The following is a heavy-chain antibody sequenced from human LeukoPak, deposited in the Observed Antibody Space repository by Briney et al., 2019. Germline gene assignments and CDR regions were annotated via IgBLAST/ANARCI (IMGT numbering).Heavy chain of an antibody. V-gene: IGHV3-9*01. D-gene: IGHD3-10*01. CDR1: GFTFDDYA. Sequence: GGSLRLSCASSGFTFDDYAMHWVRPAPGNGLEWVSGIRWNSGSIGYADSVKGRFTISRDNAKNSLYLQMNSLRAEDTALYYCAKAGAITMVRGCHLGWFDPWGQGTLVTVSS. CDR3: AKAGAITMVRGCHLGWFDP. J-gene: IGHJ5*02. CDR2: IRWNSGSI.